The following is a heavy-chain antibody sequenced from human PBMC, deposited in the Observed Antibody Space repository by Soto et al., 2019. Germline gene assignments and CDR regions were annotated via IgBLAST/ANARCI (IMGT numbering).Heavy chain of an antibody. CDR2: IKSKTDGGTT. D-gene: IGHD2-15*01. CDR1: GFTFSNAW. Sequence: PGGSLRLSCAASGFTFSNAWMSWVRQAPGKGLEWVGRIKSKTDGGTTDYAAPVKGRFTISRDDSKNTLYLQMNSLKTEDTAVYYCTTDRGVVVVVAATLSDYYYGMDVWGQGTTVTVSS. CDR3: TTDRGVVVVVAATLSDYYYGMDV. V-gene: IGHV3-15*01. J-gene: IGHJ6*02.